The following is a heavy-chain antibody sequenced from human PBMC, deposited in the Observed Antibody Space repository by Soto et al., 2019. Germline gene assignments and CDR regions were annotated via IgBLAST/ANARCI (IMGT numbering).Heavy chain of an antibody. CDR1: RGTFSTYG. CDR2: ISPMVGMT. CDR3: AREGYNSGRDALDI. J-gene: IGHJ3*02. D-gene: IGHD6-19*01. Sequence: QVQLVQSGAEERKPGSSVKVSCKASRGTFSTYGISWVRQAPGQGLEWMGGISPMVGMTNYAKKFQGRVTITADESTSTAQMELRSLRSEDTAAYYCAREGYNSGRDALDIWGQGTVVTVSS. V-gene: IGHV1-69*01.